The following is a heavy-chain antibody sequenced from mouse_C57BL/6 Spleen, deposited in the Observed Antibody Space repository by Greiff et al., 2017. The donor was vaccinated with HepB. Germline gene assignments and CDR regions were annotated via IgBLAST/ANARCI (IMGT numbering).Heavy chain of an antibody. D-gene: IGHD2-4*01. Sequence: QVQLQQPGAELVKPGASVKLSCKASGYTFTSYWMQWVKQRPGQGLEWIGEIDPSDSYTNYNQKFKGKATLTVDTSSSTAYMQLSSLTSEDSAVYYCARSDDSFDYWGQGTTLTVSS. CDR3: ARSDDSFDY. J-gene: IGHJ2*01. V-gene: IGHV1-50*01. CDR1: GYTFTSYW. CDR2: IDPSDSYT.